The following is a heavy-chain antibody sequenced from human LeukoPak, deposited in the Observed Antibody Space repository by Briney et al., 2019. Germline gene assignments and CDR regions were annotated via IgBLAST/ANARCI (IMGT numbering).Heavy chain of an antibody. D-gene: IGHD6-6*01. CDR2: IKQDGSEK. CDR3: ARGGGARLGSYFDY. J-gene: IGHJ4*02. V-gene: IGHV3-7*03. Sequence: GGSLRLSCAASGFTFSSYWMSWVRQAPGKGLEWVANIKQDGSEKYYVDSVKGRFTISRDNAKNSLYLQMNSLRAEDTAVYYCARGGGARLGSYFDYWGQGTLVTVSS. CDR1: GFTFSSYW.